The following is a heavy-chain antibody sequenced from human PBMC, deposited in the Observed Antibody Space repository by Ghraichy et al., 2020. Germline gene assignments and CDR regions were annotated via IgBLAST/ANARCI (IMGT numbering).Heavy chain of an antibody. V-gene: IGHV3-66*02. J-gene: IGHJ6*02. D-gene: IGHD6-13*01. CDR3: ARDFPSSSWYYYSMDV. Sequence: GGSLRLSCAASGFTVSSNYMNWVRQAPGKGLEWASVIYSGGSTYYADSVKGRFTISRDNSKNTLYLQMNSLRAEDTAVYYCARDFPSSSWYYYSMDVWGQGSTVTVSS. CDR1: GFTVSSNY. CDR2: IYSGGST.